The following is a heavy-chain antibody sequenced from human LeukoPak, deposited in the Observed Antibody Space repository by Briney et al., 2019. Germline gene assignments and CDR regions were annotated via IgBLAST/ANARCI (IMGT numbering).Heavy chain of an antibody. V-gene: IGHV4-61*02. CDR3: ARDYYGSGSYFDY. Sequence: KPSETLSLTCTVSGGSISSGSYYWSWIRQPAGKGLEWIGRIYTSGSTNYNPSLKSRVTISVDTSKNQFSLKLSSVTAADTVVYYCARDYYGSGSYFDYWGQGTLVTVSS. CDR1: GGSISSGSYY. J-gene: IGHJ4*02. D-gene: IGHD3-10*01. CDR2: IYTSGST.